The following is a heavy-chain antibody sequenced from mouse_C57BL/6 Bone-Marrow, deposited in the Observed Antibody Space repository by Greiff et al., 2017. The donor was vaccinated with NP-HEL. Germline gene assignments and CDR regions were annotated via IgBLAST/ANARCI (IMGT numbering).Heavy chain of an antibody. CDR3: ASILLSGFAY. Sequence: VQLQQSGPELVKPGASVKISCKASGYSFTGYYMNWVKQSPEKSLEWIGEINPSTGGTTYNQKFKAKATLTVDKSSSTAYMQLKSLTSEDSAVYYCASILLSGFAYWGQGTLVTVSA. D-gene: IGHD2-10*01. CDR1: GYSFTGYY. CDR2: INPSTGGT. J-gene: IGHJ3*01. V-gene: IGHV1-42*01.